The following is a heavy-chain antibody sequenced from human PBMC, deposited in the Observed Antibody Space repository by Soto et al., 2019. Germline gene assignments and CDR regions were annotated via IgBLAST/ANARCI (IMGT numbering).Heavy chain of an antibody. CDR2: ISYDGSNN. J-gene: IGHJ5*02. CDR1: GFTFSSYA. CDR3: VRDSIPAACTKWADNRFDP. V-gene: IGHV3-30-3*01. Sequence: QAQLVESGGGVVQPGRSLRLSCAASGFTFSSYAMHWVRQAPGRGLEWVAVISYDGSNNYYADSVKGRFTISRDNSKNPLYLHMNTLRAEDTAVYSCVRDSIPAACTKWADNRFDPSGQGPLVNVSS. D-gene: IGHD6-13*01.